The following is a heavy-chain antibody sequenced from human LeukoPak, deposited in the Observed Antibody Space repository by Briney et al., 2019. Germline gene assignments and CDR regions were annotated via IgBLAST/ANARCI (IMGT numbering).Heavy chain of an antibody. CDR2: IYHSGST. Sequence: SGTLSLTCAVSGGSISSSNWWSWVRQPPGKGLEWIGEIYHSGSTNYNPSLKSRVTISVDRSKNQFSLKLSSVTAADTAVYYCARRPALLWFGESPYYYYYMDVWGKGTTVTISS. CDR3: ARRPALLWFGESPYYYYYMDV. D-gene: IGHD3-10*01. CDR1: GGSISSSNW. V-gene: IGHV4-4*02. J-gene: IGHJ6*03.